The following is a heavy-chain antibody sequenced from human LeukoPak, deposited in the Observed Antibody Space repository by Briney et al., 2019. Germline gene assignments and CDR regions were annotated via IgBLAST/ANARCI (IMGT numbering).Heavy chain of an antibody. J-gene: IGHJ4*02. CDR2: ISGSGGST. CDR1: GFTFSSYA. CDR3: AINTAMVPYYFDY. Sequence: GSLRLSCAASGFTFSSYAMSWVRQAPGKGLEWVSAISGSGGSTYYADSVKGRFTISRDNSKNTLYLQMNSLRAEDTAVYYCAINTAMVPYYFDYWGQGTLVTVSS. D-gene: IGHD5-18*01. V-gene: IGHV3-23*01.